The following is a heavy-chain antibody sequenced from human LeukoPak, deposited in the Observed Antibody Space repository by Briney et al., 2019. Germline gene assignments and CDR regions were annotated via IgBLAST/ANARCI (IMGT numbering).Heavy chain of an antibody. D-gene: IGHD3-10*01. V-gene: IGHV3-23*01. CDR1: GFTFSSYA. CDR3: AKDSSLWFGESDYFDY. CDR2: ISGSGGST. Sequence: PGGSLRLSCAASGFTFSSYAMSWVRQAPGKGLEWVSAISGSGGSTYYADSVKGRFTISRDNPKNTLYLQMNSLRAEDTAVYYCAKDSSLWFGESDYFDYWGQGTLVTVSS. J-gene: IGHJ4*02.